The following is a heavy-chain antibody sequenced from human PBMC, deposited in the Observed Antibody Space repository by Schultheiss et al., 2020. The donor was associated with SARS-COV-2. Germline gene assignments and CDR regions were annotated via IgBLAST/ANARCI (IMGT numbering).Heavy chain of an antibody. CDR3: ARGPIAVAGMDYYYGMDV. D-gene: IGHD6-19*01. CDR1: GGSISSYY. Sequence: SQTLSLTCTVSGGSISSYYWGWIRQPPGKGLEWIGSIYYSGSTYYNPSLKSRVTISVDTSKNQFSLKLSSVTAADTAVYYCARGPIAVAGMDYYYGMDVWGQGTTVTVSS. J-gene: IGHJ6*02. V-gene: IGHV4-39*07. CDR2: IYYSGST.